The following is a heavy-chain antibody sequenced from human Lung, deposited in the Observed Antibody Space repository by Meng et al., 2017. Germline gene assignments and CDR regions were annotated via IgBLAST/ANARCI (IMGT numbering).Heavy chain of an antibody. CDR2: INHSGST. D-gene: IGHD4-11*01. CDR3: ARGPTTMAHDFDY. Sequence: QRQQWRSGLLQPSEPPSLTCVVSGGSFSDYYWSWIRQPPGKGLEWIGEINHSGSTNYNPSLESRATISVDTSQNNLSLKLSSVTAADSAVYYCARGPTTMAHDFDYWGQGTLVTVSS. V-gene: IGHV4-34*01. J-gene: IGHJ4*02. CDR1: GGSFSDYY.